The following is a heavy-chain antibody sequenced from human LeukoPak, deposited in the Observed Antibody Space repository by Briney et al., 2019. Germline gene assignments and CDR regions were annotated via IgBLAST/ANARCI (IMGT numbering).Heavy chain of an antibody. V-gene: IGHV4-61*02. CDR2: IYTSGST. Sequence: PSETLSLTCTVSGGSISSGSYYWSWIRQPAGKGLEWIGRIYTSGSTNYNPSLKSRVTISVDTSKNQFSLKLSSVTAADTAVYYCASTGIVGATSDYWGREPWSPSPQ. D-gene: IGHD1-26*01. CDR1: GGSISSGSYY. CDR3: ASTGIVGATSDY. J-gene: IGHJ4*02.